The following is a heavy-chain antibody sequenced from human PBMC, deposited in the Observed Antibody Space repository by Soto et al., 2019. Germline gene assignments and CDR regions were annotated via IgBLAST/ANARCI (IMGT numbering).Heavy chain of an antibody. CDR2: IYYSGST. J-gene: IGHJ4*02. CDR3: ARFSEPHFYDYGDSAASLIFDY. V-gene: IGHV4-31*03. D-gene: IGHD4-17*01. Sequence: PSETLSLTCTVSGGSISSGGYYWSWIRQHPGKGLEWIGYIYYSGSTYYNPSLKSRVTISVDTSKNQFSLKLSSVTAADTAVYYVARFSEPHFYDYGDSAASLIFDYWGQGTLFTVS. CDR1: GGSISSGGYY.